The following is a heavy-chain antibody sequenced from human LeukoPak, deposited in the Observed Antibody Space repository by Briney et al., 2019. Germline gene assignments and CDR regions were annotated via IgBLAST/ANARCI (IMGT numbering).Heavy chain of an antibody. V-gene: IGHV1-69*01. J-gene: IGHJ6*03. D-gene: IGHD2-2*01. Sequence: ASVKVSCKASGGTFSSYAISWVRQAPGQGLEWMGGIIPIFGTANYAQKFQGRVTITADESTGTAYMELSSLRSEDTAVYYCARDYGIVVVPAAPVYMDVWGKGTTVTVSS. CDR2: IIPIFGTA. CDR3: ARDYGIVVVPAAPVYMDV. CDR1: GGTFSSYA.